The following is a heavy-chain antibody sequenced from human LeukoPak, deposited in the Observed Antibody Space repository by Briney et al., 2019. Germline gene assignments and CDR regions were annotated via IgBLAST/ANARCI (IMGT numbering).Heavy chain of an antibody. CDR3: ARGYSSSWYGALWGGFDLDY. J-gene: IGHJ4*02. Sequence: GGSLRLSCAASGFSFSNFWMHWVRQAPGMGLVWVSQINPDGTAALYADSVKGRFTISRDNAKSTLYLQMNTLRAEDTAVYYCARGYSSSWYGALWGGFDLDYWGQGTLVTVSS. D-gene: IGHD6-13*01. CDR1: GFSFSNFW. CDR2: INPDGTAA. V-gene: IGHV3-74*01.